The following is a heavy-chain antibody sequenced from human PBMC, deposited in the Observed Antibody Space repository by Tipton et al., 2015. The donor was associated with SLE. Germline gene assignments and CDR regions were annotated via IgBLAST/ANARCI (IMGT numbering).Heavy chain of an antibody. D-gene: IGHD3-22*01. J-gene: IGHJ3*02. CDR2: IYYSGST. CDR1: GGSISSSSYY. Sequence: TLSLTCTVSGGSISSSSYYWGWIRKPPGMGLEWIGSIYYSGSTYYNPSLKSRVTISVDTSKNQFSLTLSSVTAADTAVYYCAREVDYYDSSGYYYDAFDIWGQGTMVTVSS. CDR3: AREVDYYDSSGYYYDAFDI. V-gene: IGHV4-39*07.